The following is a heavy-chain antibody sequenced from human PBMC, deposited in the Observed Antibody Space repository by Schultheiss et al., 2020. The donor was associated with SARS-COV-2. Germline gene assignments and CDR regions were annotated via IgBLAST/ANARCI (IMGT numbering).Heavy chain of an antibody. CDR3: ARHWRSSGWTTEYYFDY. J-gene: IGHJ4*02. Sequence: SETLSLTCTVSGGSISSDDYYWSWVRQPPGKGLEWTGYMYPGGSTYYNPSLQSRITMSVDTSKNQFYLKLSSVTAADTAVYYCARHWRSSGWTTEYYFDYWGQGTLVTVSS. CDR2: MYPGGST. D-gene: IGHD6-19*01. CDR1: GGSISSDDYY. V-gene: IGHV4-30-4*02.